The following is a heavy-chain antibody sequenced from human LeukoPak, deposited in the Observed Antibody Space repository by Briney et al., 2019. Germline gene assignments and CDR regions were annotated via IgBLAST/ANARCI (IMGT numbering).Heavy chain of an antibody. J-gene: IGHJ5*02. V-gene: IGHV1-8*01. D-gene: IGHD2-2*02. CDR1: GYTFTSYD. CDR2: MNPNSGNT. CDR3: ARTGAIRTRIWFDP. Sequence: GASVKVSCKASGYTFTSYDINWVRQATGQGLEWMGWMNPNSGNTGYAQRFQGRVTMTRNTSISTAYMELSSLRSEDTAVYYCARTGAIRTRIWFDPWGQGTLVTVSS.